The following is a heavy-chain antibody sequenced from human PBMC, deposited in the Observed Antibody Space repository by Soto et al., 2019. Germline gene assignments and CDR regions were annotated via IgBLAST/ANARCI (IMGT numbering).Heavy chain of an antibody. CDR3: ARDFHTRVPRIAVAGTCDY. Sequence: GGSLILSFAASGFTFSSYSINLVRQAPGEGLEWVSSISSSSSYMYYADSVKGRFTISRDNAKNSLYLQMNRLRAEDTAVYYCARDFHTRVPRIAVAGTCDYWGQGTLVTVSS. V-gene: IGHV3-21*01. CDR1: GFTFSSYS. D-gene: IGHD6-19*01. CDR2: ISSSSSYM. J-gene: IGHJ4*02.